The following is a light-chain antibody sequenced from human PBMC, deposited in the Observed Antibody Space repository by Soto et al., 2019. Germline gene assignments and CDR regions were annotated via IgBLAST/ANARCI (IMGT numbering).Light chain of an antibody. Sequence: QSVLIQPASVSGSPGQSITISCTGTSSDVGGYNYVSWYQQHPSKAPKLMIYDVNNRPSGVSNRFSGSKSGNTASLTISGLQAFYEADSDCNAYINSLTLVVGTRT. CDR1: SSDVGGYNY. V-gene: IGLV2-14*01. CDR3: NAYINSLTLV. CDR2: DVN. J-gene: IGLJ1*01.